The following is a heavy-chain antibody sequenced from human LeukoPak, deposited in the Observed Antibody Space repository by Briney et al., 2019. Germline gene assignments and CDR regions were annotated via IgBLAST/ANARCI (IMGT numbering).Heavy chain of an antibody. V-gene: IGHV4-34*01. J-gene: IGHJ4*02. D-gene: IGHD3-16*01. CDR1: GFTVSSNY. CDR3: ARRSGPPPRGVLRY. CDR2: INHSGST. Sequence: GSLRLSCAASGFTVSSNYMNWVRQPPGKGLEWIGEINHSGSTNYNPSLKSRVTISVDTSKNQFSLKLSSVTAADTAVYYCARRSGPPPRGVLRYWGQGTLVTVSS.